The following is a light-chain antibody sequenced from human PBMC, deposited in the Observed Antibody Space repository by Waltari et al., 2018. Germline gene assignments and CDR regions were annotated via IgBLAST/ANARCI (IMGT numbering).Light chain of an antibody. CDR1: SSNGGGYTL. J-gene: IGLJ2*01. CDR2: DVN. Sequence: QSALTQPASVPGSPGQSITIPCTGTSSNGGGYTLFSWYQQHPGKAPQLIIYDVNKRPSGISHRFSGSKSGNTASLTISGLQADDESDYYCCSYAGDSTLIFGGGTKLTVL. CDR3: CSYAGDSTLI. V-gene: IGLV2-23*02.